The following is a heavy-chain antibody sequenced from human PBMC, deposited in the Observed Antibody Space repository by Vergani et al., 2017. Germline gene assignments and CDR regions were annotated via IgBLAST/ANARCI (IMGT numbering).Heavy chain of an antibody. Sequence: QVQLQESGPGLVKPSGTLSLTCAVSGGSISSSNWWSWVRQPPGKGLECIGYIYYSGSTNYNPSLKSRVTISVDTSKNQFSLKLSSVTAADTAVYYCARGTYYYDRSGYYYVFDYWGQGTLVTVSS. J-gene: IGHJ4*02. CDR2: IYYSGST. D-gene: IGHD3-22*01. V-gene: IGHV4-4*02. CDR1: GGSISSSNW. CDR3: ARGTYYYDRSGYYYVFDY.